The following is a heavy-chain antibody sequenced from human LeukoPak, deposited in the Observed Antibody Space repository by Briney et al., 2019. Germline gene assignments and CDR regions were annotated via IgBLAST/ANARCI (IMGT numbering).Heavy chain of an antibody. D-gene: IGHD3-3*02. CDR3: AAFRGDY. CDR2: IYSCGST. V-gene: IGHV3-53*01. Sequence: GGSLTLSCAASGFTVSSDFMSWVRQAPGKGLEWVALIYSCGSTYYADSVKGRFTISRDNSKNTLNFQMNNLRAEDTAVYYCAAFRGDYWGQGTLVSVSS. J-gene: IGHJ4*02. CDR1: GFTVSSDF.